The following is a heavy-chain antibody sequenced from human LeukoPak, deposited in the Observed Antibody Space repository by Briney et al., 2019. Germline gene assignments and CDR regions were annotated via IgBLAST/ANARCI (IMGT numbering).Heavy chain of an antibody. CDR3: ARASYCSDGSCYSDY. CDR1: GYTFTSYY. D-gene: IGHD2-15*01. CDR2: INPSGGST. Sequence: ASVKVSCKASGYTFTSYYMHWVRQAPGQGLEWMGIINPSGGSTSYAQKFQGRVTMTRDTSTSTAYMELRSLNSDDAAVYYCARASYCSDGSCYSDYWGQGTLVTVSS. J-gene: IGHJ4*02. V-gene: IGHV1-46*01.